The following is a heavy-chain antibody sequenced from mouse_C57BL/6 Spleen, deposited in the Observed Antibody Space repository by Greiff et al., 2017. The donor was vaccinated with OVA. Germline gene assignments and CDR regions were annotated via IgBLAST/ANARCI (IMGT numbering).Heavy chain of an antibody. D-gene: IGHD2-4*01. CDR1: GYTFTSFW. J-gene: IGHJ4*01. V-gene: IGHV1-55*01. Sequence: VQLQQPGAELVKPGASVKMSCKASGYTFTSFWITWVKQRPGPGLEWIGDIYPGSGSTNYNEKFTSKATLTVDTSSSTAYMPRSSLTSEDSAVYDSASLPDDYDGAMDYWGQGTSVTVSS. CDR3: ASLPDDYDGAMDY. CDR2: IYPGSGST.